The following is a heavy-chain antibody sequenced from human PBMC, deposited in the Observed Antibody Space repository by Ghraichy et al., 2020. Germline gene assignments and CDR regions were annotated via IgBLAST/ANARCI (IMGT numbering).Heavy chain of an antibody. V-gene: IGHV3-7*03. J-gene: IGHJ3*02. Sequence: AGSLRLSCVASGFIFSNYYMTWVRQAPGKGPEWVANIKGDGSDEFYVESVKGRFTVSRDNAKNSLYLQMNSLRAEDTAVYYCAREGGLEPTKTTGFDIWGQGTMVTVSS. CDR2: IKGDGSDE. D-gene: IGHD1-1*01. CDR1: GFIFSNYY. CDR3: AREGGLEPTKTTGFDI.